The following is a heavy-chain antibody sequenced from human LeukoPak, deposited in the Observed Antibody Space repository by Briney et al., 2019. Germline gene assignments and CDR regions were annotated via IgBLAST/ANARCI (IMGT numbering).Heavy chain of an antibody. D-gene: IGHD6-13*01. Sequence: SETLSLTCAVYGGSFIGYYWSWIRQPPGKGLEWIGEINHSGSTNYNPSLKSRVTISVDTSKNQFSLKLSSVTAADTAVYYCAGRPTIAVGRYNWFDLWGQGTLVTVSS. CDR3: AGRPTIAVGRYNWFDL. CDR2: INHSGST. V-gene: IGHV4-34*01. J-gene: IGHJ5*02. CDR1: GGSFIGYY.